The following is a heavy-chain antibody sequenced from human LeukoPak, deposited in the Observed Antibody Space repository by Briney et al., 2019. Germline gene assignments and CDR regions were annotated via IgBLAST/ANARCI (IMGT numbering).Heavy chain of an antibody. CDR3: ANHPGRGYGYLDY. J-gene: IGHJ4*02. CDR1: GFTFSNYW. D-gene: IGHD1-14*01. V-gene: IGHV3-74*01. CDR2: INSDGTDA. Sequence: PGGSLRLSCAGSGFTFSNYWMHWVRQAPGKGLVWVSRINSDGTDARYADSVKGRFTISRDNAKDTLYLQMNSLRAEDTAVYYCANHPGRGYGYLDYWGQGTLVTVSS.